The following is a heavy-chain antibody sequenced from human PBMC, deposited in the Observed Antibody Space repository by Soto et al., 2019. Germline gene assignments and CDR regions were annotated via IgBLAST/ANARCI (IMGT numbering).Heavy chain of an antibody. V-gene: IGHV4-31*03. CDR1: GASITSGGSY. J-gene: IGHJ6*04. D-gene: IGHD3-10*01. Sequence: SETLSLTCSVSGASITSGGSYWTWIRQHPGKGLEWIGNILYSEKNYYNPSLKSRVTISLDTSKNQFSLKVNSVTAADTAVYYCERDRGTTLGMDALREGTTVTVAS. CDR2: ILYSEKN. CDR3: ERDRGTTLGMDA.